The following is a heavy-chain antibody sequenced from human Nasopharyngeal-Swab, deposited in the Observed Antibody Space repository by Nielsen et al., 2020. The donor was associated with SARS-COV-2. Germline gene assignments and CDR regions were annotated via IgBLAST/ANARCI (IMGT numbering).Heavy chain of an antibody. J-gene: IGHJ3*02. CDR2: MNPNNGSS. CDR1: GYTFTRYD. D-gene: IGHD4-23*01. Sequence: ASVKVSCKASGYTFTRYDINWGRQDTGQGLEWMGWMNPNNGSSVYAQRFQGRMTMTRNTAMSTAYLELSSLRSEDTAVYYCAGVDPYGGNYDDGFDIWGQGTMVSVSS. CDR3: AGVDPYGGNYDDGFDI. V-gene: IGHV1-8*01.